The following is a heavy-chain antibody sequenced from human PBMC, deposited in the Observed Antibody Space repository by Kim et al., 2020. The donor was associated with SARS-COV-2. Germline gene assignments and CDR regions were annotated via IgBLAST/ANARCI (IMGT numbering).Heavy chain of an antibody. Sequence: SETLSLTCTVSGGSISSSSYYWGWIRQPPGKGLEWIGSIYYSGSTYYNPSLKSRVTISVDTSKNQFSLKLSSVTAADTAVYYCARHFSEMATMWPSPLGPYYFDYWGQGTLVTVSS. CDR3: ARHFSEMATMWPSPLGPYYFDY. J-gene: IGHJ4*02. CDR1: GGSISSSSYY. D-gene: IGHD5-12*01. CDR2: IYYSGST. V-gene: IGHV4-39*01.